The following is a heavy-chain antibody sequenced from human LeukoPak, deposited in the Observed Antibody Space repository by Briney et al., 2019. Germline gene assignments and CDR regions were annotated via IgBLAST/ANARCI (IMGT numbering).Heavy chain of an antibody. CDR2: IWYDDDDSKK. CDR3: AKEWELQD. V-gene: IGHV3-33*06. CDR1: GFTFSSYS. Sequence: GRSLRLSCAASGFTFSSYSMHWVRQAPGKGLEWVAHIWYDDDDSKKYYADSVKGRFTISRDNSKNTLYLQMNSLRAEDTAVYYCAKEWELQDWGQGTLVTVSS. J-gene: IGHJ4*02. D-gene: IGHD1-26*01.